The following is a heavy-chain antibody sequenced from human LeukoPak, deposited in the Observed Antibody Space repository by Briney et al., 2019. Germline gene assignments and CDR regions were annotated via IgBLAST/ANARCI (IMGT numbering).Heavy chain of an antibody. Sequence: SETLSLTCTVSGGSISSGGHYWSWIRQPAGKGLEYLGRIYATGSTNYNPSLRSRVTISVDTSKNQFSLKLSSVTAADTAVYYCARHIAAAGTYFDYWGQGTLVTVSS. D-gene: IGHD6-13*01. V-gene: IGHV4-61*02. CDR3: ARHIAAAGTYFDY. CDR1: GGSISSGGHY. CDR2: IYATGST. J-gene: IGHJ4*02.